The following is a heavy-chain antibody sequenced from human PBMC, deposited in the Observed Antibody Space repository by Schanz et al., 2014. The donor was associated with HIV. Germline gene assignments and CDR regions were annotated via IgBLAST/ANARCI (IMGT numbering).Heavy chain of an antibody. D-gene: IGHD3-22*01. CDR2: INHRRST. Sequence: QVQLQQWGAGLLKPSETLSLTCAVYGASLSGHQWTWIRQPPGKGLEWIGEINHRRSTSYNPSLKSRVTISVDTSKNQFSLKLSSVTAADTAVYYCAAAWGYYYDSSGYQGAAFDIWGQGTMVTVSS. CDR3: AAAWGYYYDSSGYQGAAFDI. J-gene: IGHJ3*02. V-gene: IGHV4-34*02. CDR1: GASLSGHQ.